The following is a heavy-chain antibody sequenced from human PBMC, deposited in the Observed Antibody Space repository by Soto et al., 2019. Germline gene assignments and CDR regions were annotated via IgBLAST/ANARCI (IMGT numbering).Heavy chain of an antibody. CDR1: GGSISSGGYY. J-gene: IGHJ4*02. D-gene: IGHD6-13*01. CDR3: ARAGAAAGIRVKNFDY. V-gene: IGHV4-31*03. Sequence: SETLSLTCTVSGGSISSGGYYWSWIRQHPVKGLEWIGYIYYSGSTYYNPSLKSRVTISVDTSKNQFSLKLSSVTAADTAVYYCARAGAAAGIRVKNFDYWGQGTLVTVSS. CDR2: IYYSGST.